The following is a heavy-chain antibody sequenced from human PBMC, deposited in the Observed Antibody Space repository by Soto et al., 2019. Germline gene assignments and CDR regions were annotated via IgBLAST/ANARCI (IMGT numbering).Heavy chain of an antibody. CDR1: GGSVSSGSYY. J-gene: IGHJ4*02. CDR3: ARDPVTTVTTGATDY. Sequence: QVQLQESGPGLVKPSETLSLTCTVSGGSVSSGSYYWSWIRQPPGKGLEWIGYIYYSGRTNYQPSLKSRVTISVDTSKNQSSLKLSSVTAADTAVYYCARDPVTTVTTGATDYWGQGTLVTVSS. CDR2: IYYSGRT. V-gene: IGHV4-61*01. D-gene: IGHD4-17*01.